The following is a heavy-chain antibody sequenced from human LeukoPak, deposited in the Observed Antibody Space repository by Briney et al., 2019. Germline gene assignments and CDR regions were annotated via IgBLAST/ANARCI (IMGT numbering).Heavy chain of an antibody. CDR2: ISYDGSSK. CDR3: AKEGLRFFDF. CDR1: GYTFTSYY. D-gene: IGHD5-12*01. V-gene: IGHV3-30*18. Sequence: SCKASGYTFTSYYVHWVRQAPGKGLDWVASISYDGSSKKYVDSVKGRFTISRDNSKRTLYLQMNSLRSEDTAVYYCAKEGLRFFDFWGQGTLVTVSS. J-gene: IGHJ4*02.